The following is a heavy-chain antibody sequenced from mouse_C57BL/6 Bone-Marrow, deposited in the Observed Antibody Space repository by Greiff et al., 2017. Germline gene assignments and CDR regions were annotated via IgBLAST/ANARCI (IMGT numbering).Heavy chain of an antibody. CDR2: IYPGSGST. J-gene: IGHJ3*01. CDR3: ARGGIYYGNYGFAY. V-gene: IGHV1-55*01. D-gene: IGHD2-1*01. CDR1: GYTFTSYW. Sequence: VQLQQPGAELVKPGASVQMSCKASGYTFTSYWITWVKQRPGQGLEWIGDIYPGSGSTNYNEKFKSKATLTVDTSSSTAYMQLSSLTSEDSAVYYCARGGIYYGNYGFAYWGQGTLVTVSA.